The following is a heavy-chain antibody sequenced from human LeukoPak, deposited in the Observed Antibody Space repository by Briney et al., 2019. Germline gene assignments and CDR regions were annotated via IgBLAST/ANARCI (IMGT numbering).Heavy chain of an antibody. CDR3: AIQRYSSSFGDFDY. Sequence: ASVKASCKASGYTFTSYDINWVRQATGQGLEWMGWMNPNSGNTGYAQKFQGRVTMTRNTSISTAYMELSSLRSEDTAVYYCAIQRYSSSFGDFDYWGQGTLVTVSS. J-gene: IGHJ4*02. D-gene: IGHD6-6*01. CDR1: GYTFTSYD. V-gene: IGHV1-8*01. CDR2: MNPNSGNT.